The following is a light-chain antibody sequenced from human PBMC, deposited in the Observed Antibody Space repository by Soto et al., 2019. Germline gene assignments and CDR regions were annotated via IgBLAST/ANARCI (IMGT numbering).Light chain of an antibody. J-gene: IGKJ2*01. CDR2: DAS. CDR1: QSISSW. V-gene: IGKV1-5*01. Sequence: DIQMTQSPSTLSASVGDRVTITCRASQSISSWLAWYQQKPGKAPKLLIYDASSLESGLPTRFSGSGSGTEFTLTISSLQPDDFATYYCQQYNSYHTFGQGTKLEIK. CDR3: QQYNSYHT.